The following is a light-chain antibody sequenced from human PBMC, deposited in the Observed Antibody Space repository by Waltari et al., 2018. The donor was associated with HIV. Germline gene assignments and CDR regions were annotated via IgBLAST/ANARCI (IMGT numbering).Light chain of an antibody. Sequence: QSVLTQPASVSGSPGQSPTISCTGTRSDVRGYNLVSWYQQHPVKAPKLMIYEVSKRPSGVSSRFSGSKSGNTASLTISGLQAEDEADYYCCAYAGSTTYVIFGGGTKLTVL. CDR1: RSDVRGYNL. J-gene: IGLJ2*01. V-gene: IGLV2-23*02. CDR3: CAYAGSTTYVI. CDR2: EVS.